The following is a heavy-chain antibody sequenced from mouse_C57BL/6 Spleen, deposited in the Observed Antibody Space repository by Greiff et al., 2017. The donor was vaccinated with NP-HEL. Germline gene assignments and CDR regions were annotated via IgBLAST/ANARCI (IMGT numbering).Heavy chain of an antibody. CDR2: IYPGDGDT. CDR3: AREGDYDGTADFDY. Sequence: VQLQQSGAELVKPGASVKISCKASGYAFSSYWMNWVKQRPGKGLEWIGQIYPGDGDTNYHGKFKGKATLTADKSSSTAYMQLSSLTSEDSAVYCCAREGDYDGTADFDYWGQGTTLTVSS. CDR1: GYAFSSYW. J-gene: IGHJ2*01. V-gene: IGHV1-80*01. D-gene: IGHD2-4*01.